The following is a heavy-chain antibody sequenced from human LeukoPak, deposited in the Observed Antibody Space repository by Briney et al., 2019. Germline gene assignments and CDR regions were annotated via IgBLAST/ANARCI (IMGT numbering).Heavy chain of an antibody. V-gene: IGHV3-48*02. Sequence: GGSLRLSCAASGFTFSSYSMNWVRQAPGKGLEWVSYISSSSSTIYYADSVKGRFTISRDNAKSSLYLQMNSLRDEDTAVYYCARDIPSGSYLGPDAFDIWGQGTMVTVSS. D-gene: IGHD1-26*01. CDR2: ISSSSSTI. CDR1: GFTFSSYS. CDR3: ARDIPSGSYLGPDAFDI. J-gene: IGHJ3*02.